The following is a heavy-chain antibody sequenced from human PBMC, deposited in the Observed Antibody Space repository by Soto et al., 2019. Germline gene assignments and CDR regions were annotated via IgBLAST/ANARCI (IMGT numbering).Heavy chain of an antibody. CDR1: GITIRNYP. CDR3: VKDDGGNPSTEPH. Sequence: EVQLQESGGGLVQPGGSLRLSCAASGITIRNYPMNWVRQAPGKGLDWVSGISGSGDRTYYADSAKGRFTISKDFSKNSLSLQLDSLRVEDTAVYFCVKDDGGNPSTEPHWGQGTLVTVSS. CDR2: ISGSGDRT. V-gene: IGHV3-23*01. J-gene: IGHJ4*02. D-gene: IGHD2-15*01.